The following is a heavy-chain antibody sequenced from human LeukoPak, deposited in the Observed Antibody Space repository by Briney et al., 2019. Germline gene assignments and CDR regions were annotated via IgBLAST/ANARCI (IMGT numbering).Heavy chain of an antibody. CDR2: ISDSGDST. V-gene: IGHV3-23*01. Sequence: GGSLRLSCAASGFTFSNYAMSWVRQAPGKGLEWVSVISDSGDSTYYADSVKGQFTISRDNFQNTVYLQMNGLRVEDTAVYYCAKDRTSLMVRGSFGYWGQGTLVTVSS. CDR3: AKDRTSLMVRGSFGY. D-gene: IGHD3-10*01. J-gene: IGHJ4*02. CDR1: GFTFSNYA.